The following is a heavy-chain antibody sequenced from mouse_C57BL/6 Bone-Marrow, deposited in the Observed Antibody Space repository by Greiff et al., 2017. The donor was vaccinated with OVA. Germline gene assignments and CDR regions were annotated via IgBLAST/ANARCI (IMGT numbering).Heavy chain of an antibody. J-gene: IGHJ4*01. D-gene: IGHD6-1*01. V-gene: IGHV14-4*01. CDR3: ASGAMDY. CDR2: IDPENGDT. Sequence: VQLQQSGAELVRPGASVKLSCTASGFNIKDDYMHWVKQRPEQGLEWIGWIDPENGDTEYASKFQGKATITADTSSNTAYLQLSSLTAEDTAVYYCASGAMDYWGQGTSVTVSS. CDR1: GFNIKDDY.